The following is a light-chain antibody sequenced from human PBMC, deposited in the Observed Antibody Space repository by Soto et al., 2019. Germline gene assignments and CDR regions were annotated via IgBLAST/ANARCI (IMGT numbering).Light chain of an antibody. V-gene: IGLV7-43*01. CDR2: NTN. CDR1: TGTVTNSNW. CDR3: LLYYAGSQLV. Sequence: QAVVTQEPSLIVSPGATVTLTCGSSTGTVTNSNWPNWFQQKPGQAPRPLIYNTNNRHSWTPARFSGSLLGGKAVLTLSGVQXXXXAXYYCLLYYAGSQLVFGGGTKLTVL. J-gene: IGLJ3*02.